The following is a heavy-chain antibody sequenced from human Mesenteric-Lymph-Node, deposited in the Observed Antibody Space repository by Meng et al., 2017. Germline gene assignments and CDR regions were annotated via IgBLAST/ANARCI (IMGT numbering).Heavy chain of an antibody. CDR1: GYTFTGYY. V-gene: IGHV1-69*05. CDR2: IIPIFGTA. D-gene: IGHD1-26*01. Sequence: SVKVSCKASGYTFTGYYMYWVRQAPGQGLEWMGGIIPIFGTANYAQKFQGRVTITTDESTSTAYMELSSLRSEDTAVYYCAREVYRYSGSYLDAFDIWGQGTMVTVSS. J-gene: IGHJ3*02. CDR3: AREVYRYSGSYLDAFDI.